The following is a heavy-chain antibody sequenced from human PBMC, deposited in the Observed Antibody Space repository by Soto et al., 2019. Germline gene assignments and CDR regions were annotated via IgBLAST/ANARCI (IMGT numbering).Heavy chain of an antibody. Sequence: QVQLVQSGAEVKKPGASVKVSCKASGYTFTSYGISWVRQAPGQGLEWMGWISAYNGNTNYAQKLQGRVTMTTDTSTSTADMELRSLRSDDTAVYYCARDLGRAAGTPHFDYCGQGTLVTVSS. D-gene: IGHD6-13*01. CDR1: GYTFTSYG. CDR3: ARDLGRAAGTPHFDY. V-gene: IGHV1-18*01. CDR2: ISAYNGNT. J-gene: IGHJ4*02.